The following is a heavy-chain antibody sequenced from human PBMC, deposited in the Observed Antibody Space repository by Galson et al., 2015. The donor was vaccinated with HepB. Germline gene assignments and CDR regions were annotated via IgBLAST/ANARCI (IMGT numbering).Heavy chain of an antibody. CDR2: INREGSVK. V-gene: IGHV3-7*05. D-gene: IGHD6-13*01. J-gene: IGHJ4*02. CDR3: ARGYSSSWYTGLGY. CDR1: GFAFSAYW. Sequence: SLRLSCAASGFAFSAYWMSWVRQAPGKGLEWVANINREGSVKKYVDSVEGRFTISRDNAKGSLSLEMNGLRVEDTAMYYCARGYSSSWYTGLGYWGRGTQVTVSS.